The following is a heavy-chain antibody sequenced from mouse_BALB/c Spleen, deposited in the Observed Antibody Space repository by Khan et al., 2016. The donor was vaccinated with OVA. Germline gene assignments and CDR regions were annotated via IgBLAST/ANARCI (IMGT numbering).Heavy chain of an antibody. CDR3: ARDARCWYFDV. CDR2: INTYTGEP. Sequence: QIQLVQSGPELKKPGETVKLSCKASGYTFTNYGMNWVKQAPGKGLKWMGWINTYTGEPTYTDDFKGRFAFSLETSASTAYLQINNLKNEDMATYFCARDARCWYFDVWGAGTTVTVSS. J-gene: IGHJ1*01. V-gene: IGHV9-1*02. CDR1: GYTFTNYG.